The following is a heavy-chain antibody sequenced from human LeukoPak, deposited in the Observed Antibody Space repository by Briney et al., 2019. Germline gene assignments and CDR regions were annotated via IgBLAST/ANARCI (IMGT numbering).Heavy chain of an antibody. J-gene: IGHJ4*02. D-gene: IGHD3-22*01. CDR3: ARDKTKTYYYDSSGYGTSFDY. CDR1: GYTFTSYY. Sequence: ASVKVSCKASGYTFTSYYMHWVRQAPGQGLEWMGIINPSAGSTSYAQKFQGRVTMTRDTSTSTVYMELSSLRSEDTAVYYCARDKTKTYYYDSSGYGTSFDYWGQGTLVTVSS. V-gene: IGHV1-46*03. CDR2: INPSAGST.